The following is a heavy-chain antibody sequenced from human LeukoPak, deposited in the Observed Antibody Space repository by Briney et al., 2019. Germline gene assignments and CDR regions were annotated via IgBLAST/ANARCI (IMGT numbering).Heavy chain of an antibody. CDR2: ISYDGSNK. V-gene: IGHV3-30*04. Sequence: GGSLRLSCAASGFTFSSYAMHWVRQAPGKGLEWVAVISYDGSNKYYADSVKGRFTISRDNSKNTLYLQMNSLRAEDTAVYYCAKAARLDFYGSGTSPSSFDIWGQGTMATVSS. D-gene: IGHD3-10*01. CDR1: GFTFSSYA. J-gene: IGHJ3*02. CDR3: AKAARLDFYGSGTSPSSFDI.